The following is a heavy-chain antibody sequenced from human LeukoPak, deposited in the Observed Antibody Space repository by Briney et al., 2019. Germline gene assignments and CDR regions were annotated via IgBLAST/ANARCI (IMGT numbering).Heavy chain of an antibody. D-gene: IGHD6-6*01. V-gene: IGHV3-23*01. Sequence: GGSLRLSCAASGFTFRTYGMNWVRQAPGKGLEWVSAVSGSGGSTYYADSVKGRFTISRDNSKNTLYLQMNSLRAEDTAVYYCAKVRRAARYDAFDIWGQGTMVTVSS. CDR2: VSGSGGST. CDR3: AKVRRAARYDAFDI. J-gene: IGHJ3*02. CDR1: GFTFRTYG.